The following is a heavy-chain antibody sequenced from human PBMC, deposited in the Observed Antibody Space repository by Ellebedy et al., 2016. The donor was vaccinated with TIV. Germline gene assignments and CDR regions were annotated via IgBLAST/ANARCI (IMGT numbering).Heavy chain of an antibody. CDR2: SGTAGGT. J-gene: IGHJ4*02. V-gene: IGHV3-13*01. CDR1: GFTFSSYD. D-gene: IGHD3-10*01. Sequence: GGSLRLXXAASGFTFSSYDMHWVRQVPGKGLECVSVSGTAGGTFYPGSVKGRFTISRENAKNSLYLQMNSLKVGDTAVYYCARGAYGGLDYWGQGTLVTVSS. CDR3: ARGAYGGLDY.